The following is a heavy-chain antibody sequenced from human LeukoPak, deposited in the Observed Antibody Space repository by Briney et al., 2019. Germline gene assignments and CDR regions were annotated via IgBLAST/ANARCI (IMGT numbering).Heavy chain of an antibody. D-gene: IGHD2-15*01. CDR2: ISGSGGST. Sequence: SGGSLRLSCAASGFTFSTYAMSWVRQAPGKGLEWVSLISGSGGSTYNADSVKGRFTISRDNSKNTLYLQMKSLRADDTAVYYCAKAPAYCSGGICYDYWGQGSLVTVSS. J-gene: IGHJ4*02. CDR1: GFTFSTYA. CDR3: AKAPAYCSGGICYDY. V-gene: IGHV3-23*01.